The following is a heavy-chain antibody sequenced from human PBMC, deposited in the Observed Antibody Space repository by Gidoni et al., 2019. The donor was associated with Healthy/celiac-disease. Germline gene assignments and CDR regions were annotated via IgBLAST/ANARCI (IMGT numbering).Heavy chain of an antibody. V-gene: IGHV5-51*01. D-gene: IGHD3-9*01. CDR1: GYSFTSYW. CDR2: IYPGDSDT. Sequence: EVQLVQSGAEVKKPGESLKISCKGSGYSFTSYWIGWVRQMPGKGLEWMGIIYPGDSDTRYSPSFQGQVTISADKSISTAYLQWSSLKASDTAMYYCARHLTPLRYFDWLLSGAFDIWGQGTMVTVSS. CDR3: ARHLTPLRYFDWLLSGAFDI. J-gene: IGHJ3*02.